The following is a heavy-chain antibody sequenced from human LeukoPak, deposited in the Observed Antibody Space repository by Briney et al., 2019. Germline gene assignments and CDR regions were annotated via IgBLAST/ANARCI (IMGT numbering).Heavy chain of an antibody. CDR2: IYYSGST. J-gene: IGHJ4*02. D-gene: IGHD3-22*01. Sequence: PSETLSLTCTVSGGSISSYYWSWIRQPPGKGLEWIGYIYYSGSTNYNPSLKSRVTISVDTSKNQFSLKLSSVTAADTAVYYCARLDYYDSSGGCFDYWGQGTLVTVSS. CDR1: GGSISSYY. CDR3: ARLDYYDSSGGCFDY. V-gene: IGHV4-59*01.